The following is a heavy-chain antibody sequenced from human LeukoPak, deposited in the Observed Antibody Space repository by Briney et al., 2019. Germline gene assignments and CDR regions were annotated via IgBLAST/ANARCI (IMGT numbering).Heavy chain of an antibody. CDR3: ARGRPSEHFDY. J-gene: IGHJ4*02. V-gene: IGHV1-69*06. CDR1: GYTFTGYY. CDR2: IIPIFGTA. Sequence: ASVKVSCKASGYTFTGYYMHWVRQAPGQGLEWMGGIIPIFGTANYAQKFQGRVTITADKSTSTAYMELSSLRSEDTAVYYCARGRPSEHFDYWGQGTLVTVSS.